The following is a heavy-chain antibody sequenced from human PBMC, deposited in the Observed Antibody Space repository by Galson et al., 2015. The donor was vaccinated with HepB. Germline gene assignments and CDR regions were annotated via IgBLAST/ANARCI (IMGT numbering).Heavy chain of an antibody. Sequence: SCKAPGFTFSSYAMSWVRQAPGKGLEWVSAISGSGGSTYYADSVKGRFTISRDNSKNTLYLQMNSLRAEDTAVYYCAKVTNPGDYWGQGTLVTVSS. CDR3: AKVTNPGDY. V-gene: IGHV3-23*01. J-gene: IGHJ4*02. CDR1: GFTFSSYA. CDR2: ISGSGGST. D-gene: IGHD4-11*01.